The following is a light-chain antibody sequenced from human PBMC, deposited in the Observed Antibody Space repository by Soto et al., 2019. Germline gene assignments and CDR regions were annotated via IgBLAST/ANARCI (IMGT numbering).Light chain of an antibody. CDR2: GAS. J-gene: IGKJ1*01. CDR1: QSVSSN. V-gene: IGKV3-11*01. CDR3: QQRTDRPPWT. Sequence: EIVMTQSPATLSVSPGERATLSCRASQSVSSNLAWYQQKPGQAPRLLIYGASSRATGIPDRFSGSGSGTDFTLSISSLEPEDFAVYYCQQRTDRPPWTFGQGTKVDIK.